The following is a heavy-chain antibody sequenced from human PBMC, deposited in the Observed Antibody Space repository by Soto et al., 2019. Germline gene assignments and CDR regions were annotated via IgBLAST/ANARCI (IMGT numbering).Heavy chain of an antibody. CDR3: ARGGVPDYYYYMDV. CDR1: GYTFTSYD. V-gene: IGHV1-8*01. CDR2: VNPNSGNT. Sequence: ASVKVSCKASGYTFTSYDINWVRQATGQGLEWMGWVNPNSGNTGYAQKFQGRVTMTRNTSISTAYTELSSLRSEDTAVYYCARGGVPDYYYYMDVWGKGTTVTVSS. D-gene: IGHD3-10*01. J-gene: IGHJ6*03.